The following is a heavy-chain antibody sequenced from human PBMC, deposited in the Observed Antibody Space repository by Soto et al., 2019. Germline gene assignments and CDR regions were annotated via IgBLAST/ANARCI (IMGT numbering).Heavy chain of an antibody. J-gene: IGHJ4*02. CDR3: AKDWTPRRAFDY. Sequence: PGGSLRLSCAASRFNFSSYAMNWVRQAPGKGLEWVSSISGNGGSTFYADSVKGRFTISRENSKNMVYLHMNSLNVEDTAEYYCAKDWTPRRAFDYWGQGTPVTVSS. CDR1: RFNFSSYA. CDR2: ISGNGGST. D-gene: IGHD3-3*01. V-gene: IGHV3-23*01.